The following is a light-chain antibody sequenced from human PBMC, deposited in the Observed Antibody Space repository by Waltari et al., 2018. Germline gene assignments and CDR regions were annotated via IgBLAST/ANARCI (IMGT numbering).Light chain of an antibody. CDR1: QSVLYTSNKKNY. Sequence: DIVMTQSPDYLAVSLGERATINCKASQSVLYTSNKKNYLDWYQQKPGHPPKLLIYWASTRKSGVPDRFSGSGSGTDFTLTISSLQAEDVAVYYCQQYYTIPPRTFGQGTKVEIK. CDR3: QQYYTIPPRT. J-gene: IGKJ1*01. CDR2: WAS. V-gene: IGKV4-1*01.